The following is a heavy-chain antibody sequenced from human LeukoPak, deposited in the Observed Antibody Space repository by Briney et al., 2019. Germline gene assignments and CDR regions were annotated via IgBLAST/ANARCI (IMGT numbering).Heavy chain of an antibody. D-gene: IGHD3-3*01. J-gene: IGHJ4*02. V-gene: IGHV3-48*03. CDR3: AQRFAY. Sequence: RPGGSLRLSCAASGFTFSGSAMSWVRQAPGKGLEWVSYMSSSGSATHYTDSGKGRFTIARDNAKNSLYLQMNSLRADDTAVYYCAQRFAYWGQGTLVTVSS. CDR2: MSSSGSAT. CDR1: GFTFSGSA.